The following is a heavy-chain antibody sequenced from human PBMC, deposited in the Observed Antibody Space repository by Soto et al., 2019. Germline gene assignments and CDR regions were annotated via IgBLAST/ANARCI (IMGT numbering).Heavy chain of an antibody. Sequence: ASVKVSCKASGYTFTSYYMHWVRQAPGQGLEWMGIINPSGGSTSYAQKFQGRVTMTRDTSTSTVYMELSSLRSEDTAVYYCGRGGSITMIVVVIKNNWFDPWGQGTLVTVST. J-gene: IGHJ5*02. CDR1: GYTFTSYY. V-gene: IGHV1-46*03. CDR2: INPSGGST. CDR3: GRGGSITMIVVVIKNNWFDP. D-gene: IGHD3-22*01.